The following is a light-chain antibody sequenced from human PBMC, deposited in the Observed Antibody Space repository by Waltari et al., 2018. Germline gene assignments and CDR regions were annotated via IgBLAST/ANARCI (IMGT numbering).Light chain of an antibody. CDR1: QGIRNY. CDR2: DAS. Sequence: DIQMTQSPSSLSASVGDRGTITCRASQGIRNYLAWSQQKPGKAPKFLIYDASSLQSGVSSKFSGSGFGTDFTLTITSLQPEDFATYYCQQYHSFPITFGQGTRLEIK. J-gene: IGKJ5*01. V-gene: IGKV1-16*02. CDR3: QQYHSFPIT.